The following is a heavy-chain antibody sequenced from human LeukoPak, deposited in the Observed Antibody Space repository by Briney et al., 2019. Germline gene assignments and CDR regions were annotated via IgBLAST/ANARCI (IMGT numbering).Heavy chain of an antibody. CDR3: AKEGWLS. J-gene: IGHJ5*02. CDR2: IYGDGTI. Sequence: GGSLRLSCAASGFTLSNKIMSWVRQAPGKGLEWVSTIYGDGTIFYADSLKGRFTISRDNSRNTLYLQMNSLRVEDSALYYCAKEGWLSWGQGTLVTVSS. V-gene: IGHV3-23*01. D-gene: IGHD5-24*01. CDR1: GFTLSNKI.